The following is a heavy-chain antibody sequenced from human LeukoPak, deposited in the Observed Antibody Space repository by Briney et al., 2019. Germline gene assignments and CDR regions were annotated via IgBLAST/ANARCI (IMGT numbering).Heavy chain of an antibody. J-gene: IGHJ4*02. Sequence: ASVKVSCKASGGTFSSYAISWVRQAPGQGLEWMGRIIPIPGIANYAQKFQGRVTITADKSTSTAYMELSSLRSEDTAVYYCARDKSDGYYDSSGYLCYWGQGTLVTVSS. CDR3: ARDKSDGYYDSSGYLCY. V-gene: IGHV1-69*04. CDR2: IIPIPGIA. CDR1: GGTFSSYA. D-gene: IGHD3-22*01.